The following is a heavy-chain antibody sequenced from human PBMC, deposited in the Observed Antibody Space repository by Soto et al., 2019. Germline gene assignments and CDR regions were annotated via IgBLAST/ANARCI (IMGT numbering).Heavy chain of an antibody. CDR2: ISWDGGST. Sequence: HPGGSLRLSCAASGFTFDDYAMHWVRQAPGKGLEWVSLISWDGGSTYYADSVKGRFTISRDNSKNSLYLQMNSLRAEDTAVYYCAKGGYSSSCLDYWGQGTLVTVSS. CDR1: GFTFDDYA. J-gene: IGHJ4*02. V-gene: IGHV3-43D*04. CDR3: AKGGYSSSCLDY. D-gene: IGHD6-13*01.